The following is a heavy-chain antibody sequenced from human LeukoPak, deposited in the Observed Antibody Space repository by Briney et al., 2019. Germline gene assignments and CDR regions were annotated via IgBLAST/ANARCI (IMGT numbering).Heavy chain of an antibody. Sequence: ASVKVSCKASGYTYTSYYMHWLRQAPGQGLEWMGLIHPSGGSKSYAQKFQGRVTMTRDMSTSTVYTELSSLRSEDTAVYYCARGYCSSTSCYGWFDPWGQGTLVTVSS. D-gene: IGHD2-2*01. J-gene: IGHJ5*02. CDR1: GYTYTSYY. V-gene: IGHV1-46*01. CDR3: ARGYCSSTSCYGWFDP. CDR2: IHPSGGSK.